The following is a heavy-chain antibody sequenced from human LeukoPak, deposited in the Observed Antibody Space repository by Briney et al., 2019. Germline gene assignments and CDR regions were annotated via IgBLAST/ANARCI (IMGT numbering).Heavy chain of an antibody. CDR3: SRAAAADYYYYYGMDV. D-gene: IGHD6-13*01. J-gene: IGHJ6*02. Sequence: SETLSLTCTVSGGSISSGSYYWSWIRQPAGKGLEWIGRIYTSGSTNYNPSLKGRVTISVDTSKNQFSLKLSSVTAADTAVYYCSRAAAADYYYYYGMDVWGQGTTVTVSS. CDR1: GGSISSGSYY. V-gene: IGHV4-61*02. CDR2: IYTSGST.